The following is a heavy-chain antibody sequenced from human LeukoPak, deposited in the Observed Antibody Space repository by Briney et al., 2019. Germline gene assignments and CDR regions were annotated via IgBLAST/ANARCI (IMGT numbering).Heavy chain of an antibody. CDR2: IYSGDSDT. D-gene: IGHD6-19*01. J-gene: IGHJ4*02. Sequence: GESLKISCKGSGYSFTSYWIGWVRQMPGKGLEWMGIIYSGDSDTRYSPSFQGQVTISADKSVSTASLQWSSLKASDTAAYYCARQRYSSGWIGGFDYWGQGTPVTVSS. V-gene: IGHV5-51*01. CDR3: ARQRYSSGWIGGFDY. CDR1: GYSFTSYW.